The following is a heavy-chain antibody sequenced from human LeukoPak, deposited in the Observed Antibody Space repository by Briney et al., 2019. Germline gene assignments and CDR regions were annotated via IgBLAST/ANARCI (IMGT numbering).Heavy chain of an antibody. J-gene: IGHJ6*02. V-gene: IGHV1-18*01. CDR3: ARDLFGSGKGYYYGMDV. CDR2: ISAYNGDT. CDR1: GYTFTSYG. D-gene: IGHD3-10*01. Sequence: ASVKVSCKASGYTFTSYGISWVRQAPGQGLEWMGWISAYNGDTNYAQKLRGRVTMTTDTSTSTAYMELRSLRSDDTAVYYCARDLFGSGKGYYYGMDVWGQGTTVTVSS.